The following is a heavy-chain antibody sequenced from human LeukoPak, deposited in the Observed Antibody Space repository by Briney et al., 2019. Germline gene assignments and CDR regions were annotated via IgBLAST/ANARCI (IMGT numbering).Heavy chain of an antibody. CDR1: GFTFSSYE. V-gene: IGHV3-48*03. Sequence: PGGSLRLSCAASGFTFSSYEMNWVRQAPGKGLEWISYIGSGGSTIYNADSVKGRFTISRDNAKNSLYLQMNSLRAEDTAVYCCAKINIRWCDPWGQGTLVTVSS. CDR3: AKINIRWCDP. CDR2: IGSGGSTI. D-gene: IGHD3-10*01. J-gene: IGHJ5*02.